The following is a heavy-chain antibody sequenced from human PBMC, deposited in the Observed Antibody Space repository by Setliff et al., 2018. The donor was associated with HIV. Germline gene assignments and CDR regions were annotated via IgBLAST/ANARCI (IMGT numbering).Heavy chain of an antibody. J-gene: IGHJ4*02. Sequence: ASVKVSCKASGYTFTDDYMHWVRQAPGQGLEWMGWINPNSGGTNYAQKFQGRATMTRDTSISTVYMELSRLRSDDTAVYYCARDNRFDYNSGWPLDYWGQGTLVTVSS. CDR3: ARDNRFDYNSGWPLDY. CDR2: INPNSGGT. D-gene: IGHD6-19*01. V-gene: IGHV1-2*02. CDR1: GYTFTDDY.